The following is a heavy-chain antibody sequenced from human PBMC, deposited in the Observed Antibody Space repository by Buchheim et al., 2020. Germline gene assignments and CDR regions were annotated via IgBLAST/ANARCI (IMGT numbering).Heavy chain of an antibody. Sequence: EVQLVESGGGLVQPGGSLRLSCAASGFTFRIYSMNWVRQAPGKGLEWVSYITSDTNTIYYADSLKGRFTISRDNAKNSLFLQMSSLRADDTALYYCARSVAGRFDYWGQGT. V-gene: IGHV3-48*01. CDR2: ITSDTNTI. CDR3: ARSVAGRFDY. D-gene: IGHD6-19*01. J-gene: IGHJ4*02. CDR1: GFTFRIYS.